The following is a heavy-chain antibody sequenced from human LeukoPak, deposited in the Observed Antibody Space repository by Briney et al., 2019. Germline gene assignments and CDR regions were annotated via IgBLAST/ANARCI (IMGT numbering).Heavy chain of an antibody. Sequence: ASVKVSCKASGGTFSSYAISWVRQAPGQGLEWMGGIIPIFGTANYAQKFQGRVTITRDTSASTAYMELSSLRSEDTAVYYCARGRSGSYSHFDYWGQGTLVTVSS. CDR2: IIPIFGTA. CDR3: ARGRSGSYSHFDY. CDR1: GGTFSSYA. J-gene: IGHJ4*02. D-gene: IGHD3-10*01. V-gene: IGHV1-69*05.